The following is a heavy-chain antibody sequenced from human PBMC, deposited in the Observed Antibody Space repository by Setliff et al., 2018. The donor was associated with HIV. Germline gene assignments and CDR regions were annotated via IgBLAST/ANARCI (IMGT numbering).Heavy chain of an antibody. J-gene: IGHJ4*02. Sequence: SETLSLTCTVSYGSISGHYWTWIRQPPGKGLEWIGYIHHSGGTQYNPSLMSRLTMSVDSSKNQFSLSLSSVAAADTAVYYCARLPDINSWPFDYWARGTLVTVSS. CDR1: YGSISGHY. CDR2: IHHSGGT. D-gene: IGHD6-13*01. CDR3: ARLPDINSWPFDY. V-gene: IGHV4-59*11.